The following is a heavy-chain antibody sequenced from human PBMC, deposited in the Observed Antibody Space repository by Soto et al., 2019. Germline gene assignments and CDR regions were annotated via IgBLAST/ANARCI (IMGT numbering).Heavy chain of an antibody. V-gene: IGHV4-59*08. J-gene: IGHJ6*03. CDR2: IYYSGST. CDR3: ARPRYGDYYYYMDV. CDR1: GGSISSYY. Sequence: SETLSLTCTVSGGSISSYYWSWIRQPPGKGLEWIGYIYYSGSTNYNPSLKSRVTISVDTSKNQFSLKLSSVTAADTAVYYCARPRYGDYYYYMDVWGKGTMVTVSS. D-gene: IGHD4-17*01.